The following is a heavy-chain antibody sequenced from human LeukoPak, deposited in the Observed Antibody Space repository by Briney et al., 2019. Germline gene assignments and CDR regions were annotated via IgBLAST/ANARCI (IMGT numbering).Heavy chain of an antibody. CDR2: ISGGGVST. Sequence: GGSLRLSCAASVFAFSTFAMTWVRQAPGKGLEWVSAISGGGVSTYYADSVKARFTISRDNSKNTLYLQMNSLRAEDTAIYYCAKHSSSSFRTHFDHWGQGTLVTVSS. D-gene: IGHD6-13*01. J-gene: IGHJ4*02. CDR3: AKHSSSSFRTHFDH. CDR1: VFAFSTFA. V-gene: IGHV3-23*01.